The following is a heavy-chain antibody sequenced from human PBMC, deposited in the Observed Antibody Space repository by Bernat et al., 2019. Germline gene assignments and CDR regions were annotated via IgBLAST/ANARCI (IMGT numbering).Heavy chain of an antibody. CDR1: GFTVSNY. Sequence: EVQLVESGGGLIQPGGSLRLSCAVSGFTVSNYMSWVRQAPGKGLEWVSVIYADDSTYYADSVKGRFTISRDNSKNTLYLQMNSLRVEDTAVYHCARDPMTVAGTNWGQGTLVTVSS. CDR3: ARDPMTVAGTN. CDR2: IYADDST. V-gene: IGHV3-53*01. J-gene: IGHJ4*02. D-gene: IGHD6-19*01.